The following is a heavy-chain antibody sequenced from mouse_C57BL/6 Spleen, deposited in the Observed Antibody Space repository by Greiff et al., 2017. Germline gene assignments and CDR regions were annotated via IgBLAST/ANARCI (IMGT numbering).Heavy chain of an antibody. D-gene: IGHD3-1*01. CDR1: GYAFSSSW. V-gene: IGHV1-82*01. Sequence: VKLMESGPELVKPGASVKISCKASGYAFSSSWMNWVKQRPGKGLEWIGRIYPGDGDTNYNGKFKGKATLTADKSSSTAYMQLSSLTSEDSAVYFCAREGSWYFDYWGQGTTLTVSS. CDR2: IYPGDGDT. J-gene: IGHJ2*01. CDR3: AREGSWYFDY.